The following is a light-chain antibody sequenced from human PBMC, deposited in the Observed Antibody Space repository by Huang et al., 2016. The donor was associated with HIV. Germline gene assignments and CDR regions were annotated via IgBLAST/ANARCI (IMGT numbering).Light chain of an antibody. Sequence: DIVMIQSPLSLPVTPGEPASISCRSSQSPLHTNAYNYLDWYLQKPGQSPQLLSYLGSSRASGVPDRFSGGGSGTRFSLNISRVEAEDAGIYYCMEALKTPYTFGQGTKLEIK. CDR1: QSPLHTNAYNY. J-gene: IGKJ2*01. CDR3: MEALKTPYT. V-gene: IGKV2-28*01. CDR2: LGS.